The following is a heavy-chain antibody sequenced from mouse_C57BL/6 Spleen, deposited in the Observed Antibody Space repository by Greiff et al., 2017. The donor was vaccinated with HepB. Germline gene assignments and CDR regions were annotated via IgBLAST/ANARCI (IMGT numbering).Heavy chain of an antibody. J-gene: IGHJ2*01. D-gene: IGHD1-1*01. CDR1: GYSFTGYF. CDR3: ARTYYYGSSPYFDY. CDR2: INPYNGDT. V-gene: IGHV1-20*01. Sequence: VQLQQSGPELVKPGDSVKISCKASGYSFTGYFMNWVMQSHGKSLEWIGRINPYNGDTFYNQKFKGKATLTVDKSSSTAHMELRSLTSEDSAVYYCARTYYYGSSPYFDYWGQGTTLTVSS.